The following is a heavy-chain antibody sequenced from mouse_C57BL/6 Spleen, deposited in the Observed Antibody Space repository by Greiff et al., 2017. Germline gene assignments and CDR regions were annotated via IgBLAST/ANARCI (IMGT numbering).Heavy chain of an antibody. V-gene: IGHV1-81*01. CDR3: ARILGDITTVVATVDY. D-gene: IGHD1-1*01. CDR2: IYPRSGNT. CDR1: GYTFTSYG. Sequence: QVQLQQSGAELARPGASVKLSCKASGYTFTSYGISWVKQRTGQGLEWIGEIYPRSGNTYYNEKFKGKATLTADKSSSTAYMELRSLTSEDSAVYFCARILGDITTVVATVDYWGQGTTLTVSS. J-gene: IGHJ2*01.